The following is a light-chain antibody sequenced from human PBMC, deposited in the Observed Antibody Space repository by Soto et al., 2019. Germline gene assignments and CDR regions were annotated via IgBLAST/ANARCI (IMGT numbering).Light chain of an antibody. CDR2: DVS. CDR3: SSYTTSSTYG. V-gene: IGLV2-14*01. Sequence: QSARTQPASVAGAPGQSITISCTGTSSDVGGYNYGSWYQQHPGKAPKLMVYDVSNRPSGVSNRFSGSKSGNTASLTISGLQAEDEADYYCSSYTTSSTYGFGTGTKVTVL. CDR1: SSDVGGYNY. J-gene: IGLJ1*01.